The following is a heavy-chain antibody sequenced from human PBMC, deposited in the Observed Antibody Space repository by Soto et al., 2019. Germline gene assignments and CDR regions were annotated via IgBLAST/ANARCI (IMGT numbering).Heavy chain of an antibody. J-gene: IGHJ6*02. D-gene: IGHD3-3*01. V-gene: IGHV3-23*01. CDR1: GFTFSTYA. CDR3: AKGPISPYGMDV. CDR2: IYSSGDRI. Sequence: GGSLRLSCAASGFTFSTYAMSWVRQAPGKGLEWVSTIYSSGDRIYYADSVKGRFTISRDNSKNTLYLQMNSLGAEDTAVYYCAKGPISPYGMDVWGQGTTVTVSS.